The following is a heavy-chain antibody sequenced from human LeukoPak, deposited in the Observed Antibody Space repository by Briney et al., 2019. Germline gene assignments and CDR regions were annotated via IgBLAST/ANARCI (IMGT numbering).Heavy chain of an antibody. CDR1: GFTFSSYE. V-gene: IGHV3-48*03. Sequence: PGGSLRLSCAASGFTFSSYEMNWVRQAPGKGLEWVSYISSSGSTIYYADSVKGRFTISRDNAKNSLYLQMNSLRAEDTAVYYCARASYVSDYWGQGTLVTVSS. CDR2: ISSSGSTI. J-gene: IGHJ4*02. D-gene: IGHD2/OR15-2a*01. CDR3: ARASYVSDY.